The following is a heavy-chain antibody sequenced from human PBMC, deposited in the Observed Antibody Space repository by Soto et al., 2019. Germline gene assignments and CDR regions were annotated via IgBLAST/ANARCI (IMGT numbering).Heavy chain of an antibody. J-gene: IGHJ6*03. CDR1: GYTFINYG. CDR2: IKAGNGNT. Sequence: QVHLVQSGAEVKNPGASVRVSCKASGYTFINYGMHWVRQAPGQSLEWMGWIKAGNGNTEYSQNFQGRVTITSDTSASTAYMELSSLGSEDTAVYYCARDGGYCSGVTCYSYYYYMDVWGKGTTVTVSS. CDR3: ARDGGYCSGVTCYSYYYYMDV. D-gene: IGHD2-15*01. V-gene: IGHV1-3*01.